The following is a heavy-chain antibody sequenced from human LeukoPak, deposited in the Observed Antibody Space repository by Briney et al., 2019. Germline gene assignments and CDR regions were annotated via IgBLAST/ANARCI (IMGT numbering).Heavy chain of an antibody. D-gene: IGHD5-18*01. CDR2: INWNGGST. V-gene: IGHV3-20*04. Sequence: GGSLRLSCAASGFTFDDYGMSWVRQAPGKGLEWVSGINWNGGSTGYADSVKGRFTISRDNAKNSLYLQMNSLRAEDTALYYCARTPGYSSPPRGYYYYYMDVWGKGTTVTVSS. J-gene: IGHJ6*03. CDR3: ARTPGYSSPPRGYYYYYMDV. CDR1: GFTFDDYG.